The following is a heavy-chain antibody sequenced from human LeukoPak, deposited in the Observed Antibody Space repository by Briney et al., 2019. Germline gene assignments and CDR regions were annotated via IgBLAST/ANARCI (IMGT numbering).Heavy chain of an antibody. CDR1: GFTFSTYA. V-gene: IGHV3-23*01. CDR2: ISGSGTNT. CDR3: ARGRRIGTNSYYFDY. J-gene: IGHJ4*02. D-gene: IGHD1-26*01. Sequence: QSGGSLRLSCAASGFTFSTYAIDWVRQAPGRGLEWLSSISGSGTNTHNADSVRGRFTISRDNSKNTVYLQMNSLRAEDTAIYFCARGRRIGTNSYYFDYWGQGALVTVPS.